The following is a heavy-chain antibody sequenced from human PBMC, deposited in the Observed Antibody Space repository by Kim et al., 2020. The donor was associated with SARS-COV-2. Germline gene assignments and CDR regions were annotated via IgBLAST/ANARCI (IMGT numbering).Heavy chain of an antibody. D-gene: IGHD3-16*01. Sequence: NTKYSQKFQGRVTITRDTSASTAYMELSSLRSEDTAVYYCARVGSWYFDYWGQGTLVTVSS. CDR2: NT. J-gene: IGHJ4*02. CDR3: ARVGSWYFDY. V-gene: IGHV1-3*01.